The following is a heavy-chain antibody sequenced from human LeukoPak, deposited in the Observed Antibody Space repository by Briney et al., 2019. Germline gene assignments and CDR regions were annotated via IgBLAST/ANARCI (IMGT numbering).Heavy chain of an antibody. D-gene: IGHD6-6*01. Sequence: SETLSLTCTVSGGSISSYYWSWIRQPPGKGLEWIGYIYYSGSTNYNPSLKSRVTISVDTSKNQFSLKLSSVTAADTAVYYCAGNEYSSSSEAPLLDYWGQGTLVTVSS. V-gene: IGHV4-59*08. CDR1: GGSISSYY. J-gene: IGHJ4*02. CDR2: IYYSGST. CDR3: AGNEYSSSSEAPLLDY.